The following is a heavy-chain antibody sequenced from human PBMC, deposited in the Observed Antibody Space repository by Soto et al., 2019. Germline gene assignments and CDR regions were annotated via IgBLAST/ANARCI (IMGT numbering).Heavy chain of an antibody. V-gene: IGHV3-21*06. Sequence: GGALRLSCTASGFSCSSYTMNWVRQAPGKGLQWVASITNRGTHTYSADSVKGRFTISRDNDKNSLYLQMNNLRAEDTATYYCARAHEVAWFDSWGPGTLVTVSS. D-gene: IGHD5-12*01. CDR1: GFSCSSYT. CDR3: ARAHEVAWFDS. J-gene: IGHJ5*01. CDR2: ITNRGTHT.